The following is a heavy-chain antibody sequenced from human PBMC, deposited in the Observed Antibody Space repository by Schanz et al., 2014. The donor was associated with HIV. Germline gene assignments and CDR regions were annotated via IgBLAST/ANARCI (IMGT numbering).Heavy chain of an antibody. CDR3: ARDPSGNYYRYHFDY. CDR1: GFNFSRYN. V-gene: IGHV3-48*02. Sequence: DVQLVESGKYLVEPGESLRLSCVASGFNFSRYNMNWVRQTPGKGLEWISHISFDGNIIYYADSVQGRFTISRDNAKNSLFLQMASLRDADTAVYYCARDPSGNYYRYHFDYWGQGSLVTVSS. D-gene: IGHD1-26*01. J-gene: IGHJ4*02. CDR2: ISFDGNII.